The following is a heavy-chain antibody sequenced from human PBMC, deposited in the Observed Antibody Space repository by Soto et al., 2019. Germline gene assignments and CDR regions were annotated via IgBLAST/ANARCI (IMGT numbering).Heavy chain of an antibody. J-gene: IGHJ4*02. CDR1: GFTFSDYW. Sequence: EVQLVESGGGLVQPGGSLRLSCAASGFTFSDYWMSWVRQAPGKGLEWVANIKLDGSEEYYVDSVKGRFTISRDNAKNSQSLQMNSLRVEDTAVYYCARSPRGQWRSHLDCWGQGTLVTVSS. CDR2: IKLDGSEE. V-gene: IGHV3-7*01. D-gene: IGHD6-19*01. CDR3: ARSPRGQWRSHLDC.